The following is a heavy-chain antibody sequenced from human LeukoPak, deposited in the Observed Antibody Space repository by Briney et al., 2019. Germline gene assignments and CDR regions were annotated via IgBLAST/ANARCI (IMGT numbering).Heavy chain of an antibody. CDR3: AREGPRSSFDY. CDR1: GFTFSSYW. CDR2: IKQDGSEK. Sequence: PGGSLRLSCAASGFTFSSYWMSWVRQAPGKGREWVANIKQDGSEKYYVDSVKGRFTISRDNAKNSLYLQMNSLRAEDTAVYYCAREGPRSSFDYWGQGTLVTVSS. V-gene: IGHV3-7*01. D-gene: IGHD6-6*01. J-gene: IGHJ4*02.